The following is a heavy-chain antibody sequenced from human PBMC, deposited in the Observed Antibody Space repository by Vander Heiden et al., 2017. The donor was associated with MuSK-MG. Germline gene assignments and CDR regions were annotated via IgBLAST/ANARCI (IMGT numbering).Heavy chain of an antibody. Sequence: EVQLVESGGVLVQPGGSLRLSCVASGFTFDDYAMHWVRQVPGKGLEWVSRITWNSGSLAYVDSVKGRFIISRDNAKNSLYLQMDSLRAEDTALYYCARGYYDIVTGYNYYYMDVWGKGTAVTVSS. J-gene: IGHJ6*03. CDR1: GFTFDDYA. D-gene: IGHD3-9*01. V-gene: IGHV3-9*01. CDR2: ITWNSGSL. CDR3: ARGYYDIVTGYNYYYMDV.